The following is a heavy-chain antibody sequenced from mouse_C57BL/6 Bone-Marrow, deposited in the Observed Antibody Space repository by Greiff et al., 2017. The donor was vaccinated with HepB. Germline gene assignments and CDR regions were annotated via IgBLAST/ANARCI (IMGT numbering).Heavy chain of an antibody. J-gene: IGHJ2*01. V-gene: IGHV14-4*01. CDR3: TPPPYDGSSLDY. CDR1: GFNIKDDY. D-gene: IGHD1-1*01. CDR2: IDPENGDP. Sequence: VQLQQSGAELVRPGASVKLSCTASGFNIKDDYMHWVKQRPEQGLEWIGWIDPENGDPEYASKFQGKATITADPSSNTAYLQLSSLTSEDTAVYYCTPPPYDGSSLDYWCQGTTLTVSS.